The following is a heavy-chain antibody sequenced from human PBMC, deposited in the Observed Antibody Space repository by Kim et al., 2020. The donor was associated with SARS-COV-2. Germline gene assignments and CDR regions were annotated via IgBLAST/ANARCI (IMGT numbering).Heavy chain of an antibody. CDR2: INHSGST. J-gene: IGHJ4*02. Sequence: SETLSLTCAVYGGSFSGYYWSWIRQPPGKGLEWIGEINHSGSTNYNPSLKSRATISVDTSKNQFSLKLSSVTAADTAVYYCARGRITMVRGVSSGFDYWGQGTLVTVSS. CDR1: GGSFSGYY. CDR3: ARGRITMVRGVSSGFDY. V-gene: IGHV4-34*01. D-gene: IGHD3-10*01.